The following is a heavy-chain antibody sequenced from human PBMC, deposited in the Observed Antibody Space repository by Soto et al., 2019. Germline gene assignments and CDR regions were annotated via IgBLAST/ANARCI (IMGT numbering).Heavy chain of an antibody. D-gene: IGHD5-18*01. CDR2: IYYSGNT. J-gene: IGHJ6*02. V-gene: IGHV4-31*03. CDR3: ARDRLMATAGTARNYFGLDV. Sequence: SETLSLTCTVSGGSIRSGVYYWSWFRHNPRRGLEWIGNIYYSGNTYYNPSLKSRLTISVDTSKNQFSLNLSFVNAADTAVYYCARDRLMATAGTARNYFGLDVWAQGPPVHVXS. CDR1: GGSIRSGVYY.